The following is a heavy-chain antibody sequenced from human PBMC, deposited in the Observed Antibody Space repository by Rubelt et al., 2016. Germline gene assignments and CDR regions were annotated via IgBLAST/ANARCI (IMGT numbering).Heavy chain of an antibody. CDR3: ARVRNQLPDY. CDR2: IYYSAST. D-gene: IGHD1-14*01. V-gene: IGHV4-59*05. Sequence: QVQLVESGGGLIKPGGSLRLSCAASGLTFSDAWMSWVRQAPGKGLEWIGSIYYSASTYYNPSLKSRVTISVDTSKNQFSLKLSAVTAAETAAYYCARVRNQLPDYWGQGTLVTVSS. J-gene: IGHJ4*02. CDR1: GLTFSDAW.